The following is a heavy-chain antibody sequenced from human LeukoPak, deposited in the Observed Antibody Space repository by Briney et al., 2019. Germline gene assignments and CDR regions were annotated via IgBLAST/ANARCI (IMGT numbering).Heavy chain of an antibody. CDR2: INQSGRA. CDR1: DGSLSGYY. D-gene: IGHD3-10*01. Sequence: SETLSLTCAVSDGSLSGYYWSWIRQPPGKGLEWVGEINQSGRANYNPSLMGRLSMSVDTLEDQISLNLRSVTAADTAVYYCARDVRGVMYYMDVWGNGTTVTVSS. J-gene: IGHJ6*03. V-gene: IGHV4-34*01. CDR3: ARDVRGVMYYMDV.